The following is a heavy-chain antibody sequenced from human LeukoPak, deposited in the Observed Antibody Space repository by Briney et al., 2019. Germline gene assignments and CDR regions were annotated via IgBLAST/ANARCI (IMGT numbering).Heavy chain of an antibody. Sequence: PGGSLRLSCAASGFTVSSNYMSWVRQAPGKGLEWVSVIYSGGSTYYADSVKGRFTISRDNAKNSLYLQMNSLRAEDTVVYYCARDYYYDSSPLDYWGQGTLVTVSS. CDR1: GFTVSSNY. CDR2: IYSGGST. J-gene: IGHJ4*02. CDR3: ARDYYYDSSPLDY. D-gene: IGHD3-22*01. V-gene: IGHV3-53*01.